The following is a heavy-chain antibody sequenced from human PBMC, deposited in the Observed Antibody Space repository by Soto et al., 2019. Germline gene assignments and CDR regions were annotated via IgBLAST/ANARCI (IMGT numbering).Heavy chain of an antibody. CDR1: GGSISGSNW. D-gene: IGHD6-19*01. V-gene: IGHV4-4*02. J-gene: IGHJ5*02. CDR2: IYHSGST. Sequence: SETLCLTYAVSGGSISGSNWWSWVRQPPGKGLEWIGEIYHSGSTNYNPSLKSRVTISVDKSKNQFSLKLSSVTAADTAVYYCARDIAVAGTGYRWFDPWGQGTLVTVSS. CDR3: ARDIAVAGTGYRWFDP.